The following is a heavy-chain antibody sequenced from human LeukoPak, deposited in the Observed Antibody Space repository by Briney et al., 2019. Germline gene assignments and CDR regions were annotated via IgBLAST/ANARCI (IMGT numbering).Heavy chain of an antibody. CDR1: RFTFSNYA. D-gene: IGHD2-15*01. CDR2: ITWNGGDI. V-gene: IGHV3-9*01. CDR3: TRDISGGYFNWFDP. Sequence: PGGSLRLSCAASRFTFSNYAMSWVRQAPGKGLEWVSGITWNGGDIGYAESVKGRFTISRDNAKNSLHLQMNSLTSDDTALYYCTRDISGGYFNWFDPWGQGTLVFVSS. J-gene: IGHJ5*02.